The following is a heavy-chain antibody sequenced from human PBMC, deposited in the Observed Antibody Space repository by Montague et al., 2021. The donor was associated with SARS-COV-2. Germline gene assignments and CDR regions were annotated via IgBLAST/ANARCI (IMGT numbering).Heavy chain of an antibody. D-gene: IGHD3-10*01. CDR1: GFPFGDYG. CDR3: ARDLEWFGELVDAFDI. Sequence: SLRLSCAASGFPFGDYGMSLFRQAPGKGLEWVSGINWNGGSTGYSDSVKGRFTISRDNAKNSLYLQMNSLRAEDTALYYCARDLEWFGELVDAFDIWGQGTMVTVSS. CDR2: INWNGGST. V-gene: IGHV3-20*04. J-gene: IGHJ3*02.